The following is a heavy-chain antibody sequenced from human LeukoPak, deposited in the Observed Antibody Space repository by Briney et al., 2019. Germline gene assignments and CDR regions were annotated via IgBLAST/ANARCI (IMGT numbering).Heavy chain of an antibody. CDR3: ARSLTYNYDSGGYPLFYY. CDR2: IYSSGNT. Sequence: SETLSLTCTVSGGSISYYYWSWIRQPPGKGLEWIGYIYSSGNTNYNPSLKSRVTMSVDTSQSQFSLQLSSVTAADTAVYYCARSLTYNYDSGGYPLFYYWGQGTLVTVSS. J-gene: IGHJ4*02. D-gene: IGHD3-22*01. CDR1: GGSISYYY. V-gene: IGHV4-4*09.